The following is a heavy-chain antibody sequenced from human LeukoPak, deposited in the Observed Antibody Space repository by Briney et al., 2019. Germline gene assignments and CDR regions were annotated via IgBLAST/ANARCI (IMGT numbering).Heavy chain of an antibody. CDR1: GFTFSSYA. J-gene: IGHJ5*02. CDR3: ASSDSSGYPDWVDP. V-gene: IGHV3-30*04. D-gene: IGHD3-22*01. CDR2: ISYDGSNK. Sequence: PGGSLRLSCAASGFTFSSYAMHWVRQAPGKGLEWVAVISYDGSNKYYADSVKGRFTISRDNSKNTLYLQMKSLRAEDTAVYYCASSDSSGYPDWVDPWGQGTLVTVSS.